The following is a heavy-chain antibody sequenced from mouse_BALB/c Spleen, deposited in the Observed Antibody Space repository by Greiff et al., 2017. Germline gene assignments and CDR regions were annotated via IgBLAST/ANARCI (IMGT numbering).Heavy chain of an antibody. CDR3: ARRTGTGYYAMDY. J-gene: IGHJ4*01. D-gene: IGHD4-1*01. CDR1: GYAFSSYW. V-gene: IGHV1-80*01. CDR2: IYPGDGDT. Sequence: QVQLQQSGAELVRPGSSVKISCTASGYAFSSYWMNWVQQRPGQGLEWIGQIYPGDGDTNYNGKFKGKATLTADNSSSTAYMQLSSLTSEDSAVYFCARRTGTGYYAMDYWGQGTSVTVSS.